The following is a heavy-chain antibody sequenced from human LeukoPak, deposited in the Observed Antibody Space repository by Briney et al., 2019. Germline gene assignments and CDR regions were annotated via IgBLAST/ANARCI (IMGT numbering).Heavy chain of an antibody. D-gene: IGHD6-13*01. Sequence: SETLSLTCTVSGXSISSSSYYWGWIRQPPGKGLEWIGSIYYSGSANYNPSLKSRVTISVDTSKNQFSLKLSSLTAADTAVYYCARQRVAAAGTLDYWGQGTLVTVSS. CDR1: GXSISSSSYY. CDR2: IYYSGSA. CDR3: ARQRVAAAGTLDY. V-gene: IGHV4-39*01. J-gene: IGHJ4*02.